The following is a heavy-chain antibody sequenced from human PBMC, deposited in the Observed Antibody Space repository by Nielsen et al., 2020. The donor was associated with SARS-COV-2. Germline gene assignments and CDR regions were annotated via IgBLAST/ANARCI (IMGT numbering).Heavy chain of an antibody. J-gene: IGHJ6*02. V-gene: IGHV4-39*07. Sequence: SETLSLTCTVSGGSISTYYWGWIRQPPGKGLEWIGSSYYSGSTDYNPTLKSRVTISVDTSKNQFSLKLSSVTAADTAVDYCPREQPPTGYSRSWYPYYYYYYGMDVWGQGTTVTVSS. CDR3: PREQPPTGYSRSWYPYYYYYYGMDV. CDR1: GGSISTYY. CDR2: SYYSGST. D-gene: IGHD6-13*01.